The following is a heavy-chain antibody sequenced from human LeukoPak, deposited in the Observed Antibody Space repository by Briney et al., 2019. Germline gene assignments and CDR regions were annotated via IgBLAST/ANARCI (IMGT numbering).Heavy chain of an antibody. V-gene: IGHV1-46*01. CDR2: INPSGGST. Sequence: ASVKVSCKASGYTFTSYYLHWVRQAPGQGLEWMGLINPSGGSTSYAQKFQDRVTMTRDTSTSTVYMELNTPNSEDTAVYYCARILRMAAGGSRQDLLDYWGQGTLVTVSS. J-gene: IGHJ4*02. CDR3: ARILRMAAGGSRQDLLDY. D-gene: IGHD6-13*01. CDR1: GYTFTSYY.